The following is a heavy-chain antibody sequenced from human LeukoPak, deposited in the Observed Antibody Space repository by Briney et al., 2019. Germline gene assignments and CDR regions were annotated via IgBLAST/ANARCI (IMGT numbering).Heavy chain of an antibody. V-gene: IGHV1-69*06. D-gene: IGHD6-19*01. CDR1: GGTFSSYA. CDR2: IIPIFGTA. J-gene: IGHJ5*02. CDR3: ARDHSIAVAGLPFDP. Sequence: SVKVSCKASGGTFSSYAISWVRQAPGQGLEWMGGIIPIFGTANYAQKFQGRVTITADKSTSTAYMELSSLRSEDTAVYYCARDHSIAVAGLPFDPWGQGTLVTVSS.